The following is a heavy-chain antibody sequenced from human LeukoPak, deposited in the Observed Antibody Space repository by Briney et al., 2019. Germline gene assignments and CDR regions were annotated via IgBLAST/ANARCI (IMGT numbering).Heavy chain of an antibody. V-gene: IGHV3-48*02. CDR1: GFTFHFYS. Sequence: GGSLRLSCAASGFTFHFYSMTCVRQAPGKGLEWVSYISSRSSTIYYTDSVKGRFTVSRDNAKNSLNLQMNSLRDEDTVVYYCARGEDYWGQGTLVTVSS. CDR2: ISSRSSTI. J-gene: IGHJ4*02. CDR3: ARGEDY.